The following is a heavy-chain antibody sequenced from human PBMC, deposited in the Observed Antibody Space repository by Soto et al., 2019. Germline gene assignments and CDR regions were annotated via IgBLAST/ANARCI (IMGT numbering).Heavy chain of an antibody. CDR3: AKDQDIVVVVAATVPKNYYYYYMDV. J-gene: IGHJ6*03. V-gene: IGHV3-48*01. CDR1: GFTFSSYS. D-gene: IGHD2-15*01. Sequence: PGGSLRLSCAASGFTFSSYSMNWVRQAPGKGLEWVSYISSSSSSTYYADSVKGRFTISRDNSKNTLYLQMNSLRAEDTAVYYCAKDQDIVVVVAATVPKNYYYYYMDVWGKGTTVTVSS. CDR2: ISSSSSST.